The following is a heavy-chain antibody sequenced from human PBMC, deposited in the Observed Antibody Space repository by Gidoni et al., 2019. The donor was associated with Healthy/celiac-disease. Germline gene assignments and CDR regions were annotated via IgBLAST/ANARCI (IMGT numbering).Heavy chain of an antibody. J-gene: IGHJ4*02. V-gene: IGHV4-34*01. D-gene: IGHD3-3*01. CDR1: GGSFSGYY. CDR2: INHSGST. Sequence: QVQLQQWGAGLLKPSETLSLTCAVYGGSFSGYYWSWIRQPPGKGLEWIGEINHSGSTNYNPSLKRRVTISVDTSKNQFSLKLSSVTAADTAVYYCARGSKAFWSGYWFVYWGQGTLVTVSS. CDR3: ARGSKAFWSGYWFVY.